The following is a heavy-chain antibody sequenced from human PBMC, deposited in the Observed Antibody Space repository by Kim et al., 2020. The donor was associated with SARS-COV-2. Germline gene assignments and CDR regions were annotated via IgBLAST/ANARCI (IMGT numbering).Heavy chain of an antibody. J-gene: IGHJ2*01. D-gene: IGHD6-13*01. CDR1: GYTFITYA. V-gene: IGHV1-3*01. Sequence: ASVKVSCKASGYTFITYAMHWVRQAPGQRLEWMGWINAGNGNTKYSQKFQGRVTISRDTSASTAYMELSSLGSEDTAVYYCARGGSSSWYWYFDLWGRGT. CDR3: ARGGSSSWYWYFDL. CDR2: INAGNGNT.